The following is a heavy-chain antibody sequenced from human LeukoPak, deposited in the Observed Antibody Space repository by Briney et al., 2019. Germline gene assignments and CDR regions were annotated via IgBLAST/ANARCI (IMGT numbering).Heavy chain of an antibody. D-gene: IGHD5-18*01. CDR3: ARGYSYGLDY. CDR1: GFTVSSNY. Sequence: GGSLRLSCAASGFTVSSNYMTWVRQAPGKGLVWVSRINSDGSSTSYADSVKGRFTISRDNAKNTLYLQMNSLRAEDTAVYYCARGYSYGLDYWGQGTLVTVSS. J-gene: IGHJ4*02. CDR2: INSDGSST. V-gene: IGHV3-74*01.